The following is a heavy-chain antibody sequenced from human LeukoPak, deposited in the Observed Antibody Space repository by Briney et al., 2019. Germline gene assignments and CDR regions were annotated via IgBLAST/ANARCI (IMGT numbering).Heavy chain of an antibody. CDR3: ARYLRSASGSSPYYYYYGMDV. CDR1: GGSISSGGYY. V-gene: IGHV4-31*03. D-gene: IGHD3-10*01. Sequence: SETLSLTCTVSGGSISSGGYYWSWIRQHPGKGLEWIGYIYYSGSTYYNPSLKSRVTMSVDTSKNQFSLKLSSVTAADTAVYYCARYLRSASGSSPYYYYYGMDVWGQGTTVTVSS. J-gene: IGHJ6*02. CDR2: IYYSGST.